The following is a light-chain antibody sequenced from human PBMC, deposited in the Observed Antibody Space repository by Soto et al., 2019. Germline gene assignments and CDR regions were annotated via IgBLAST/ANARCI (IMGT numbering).Light chain of an antibody. J-gene: IGKJ2*01. CDR1: QSVRDN. CDR3: QQSNNWPYT. Sequence: EIVMTHSPATLSVSPGERATLSCRASQSVRDNLAWYQQKPGQAPRLLIYGASTRATGIPARFSGSGSGTEFTLTINSLQSEDFALYFRQQSNNWPYTFGQGTKLEIK. V-gene: IGKV3-15*01. CDR2: GAS.